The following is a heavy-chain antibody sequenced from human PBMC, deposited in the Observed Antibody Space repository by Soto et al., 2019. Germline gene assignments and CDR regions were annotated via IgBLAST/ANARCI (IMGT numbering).Heavy chain of an antibody. J-gene: IGHJ4*02. Sequence: QVQLQESGPGLVKPSETLSLTCTVSGGSMNSYYWSWIRQPPGKGLEWIGYIFYGGSTNYNPSLKSRVTISLDTSKNPFSLGLSSVAPADTALYFCAGSGSLGPPPLWGQGTLVTVSS. D-gene: IGHD3-16*01. CDR3: AGSGSLGPPPL. CDR1: GGSMNSYY. V-gene: IGHV4-59*12. CDR2: IFYGGST.